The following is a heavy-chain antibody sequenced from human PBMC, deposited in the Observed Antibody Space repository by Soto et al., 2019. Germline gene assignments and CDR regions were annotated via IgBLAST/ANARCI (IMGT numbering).Heavy chain of an antibody. J-gene: IGHJ4*02. Sequence: QVQLVESGGGVVQPGRSLRLSCAASGVTLRNFGMHWVRQAPGKGLEWVAVISRDGSTMFYADSVKGRFTISRDSSRNTLYLQMNSLRAEDTAVYHCVGEVASGYWGQGTLVTVSS. D-gene: IGHD2-21*01. CDR2: ISRDGSTM. CDR3: VGEVASGY. V-gene: IGHV3-30*03. CDR1: GVTLRNFG.